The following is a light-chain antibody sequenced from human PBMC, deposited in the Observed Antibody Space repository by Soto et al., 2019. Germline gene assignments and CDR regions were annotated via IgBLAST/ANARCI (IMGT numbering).Light chain of an antibody. CDR2: DVS. J-gene: IGLJ1*01. V-gene: IGLV2-11*01. CDR1: SSDVGGYSY. CDR3: CSYAGTYTFYV. Sequence: QSVLTQPRSVSGSPGQSVTISCTGTSSDVGGYSYVSWYQQHPGKAPKLMIYDVSKRPSGVPDRFSGSKSGNTAPLTISGLQAEDDADYYCCSYAGTYTFYVFGTGTKVTVL.